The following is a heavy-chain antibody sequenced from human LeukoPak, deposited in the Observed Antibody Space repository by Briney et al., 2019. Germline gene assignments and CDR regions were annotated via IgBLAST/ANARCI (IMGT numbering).Heavy chain of an antibody. V-gene: IGHV5-51*01. J-gene: IGHJ5*02. Sequence: GESWKFSGQASGYRLTISSIGGSRQMPGKGLEWMGIIYPGDSDTRYSPSFQGQVTLSADKSISTAYLQWSSLKASDTAIYYCPRPVCSGGCPWGQGTVVTVSS. CDR1: GYRLTISS. D-gene: IGHD2-15*01. CDR3: PRPVCSGGCP. CDR2: IYPGDSDT.